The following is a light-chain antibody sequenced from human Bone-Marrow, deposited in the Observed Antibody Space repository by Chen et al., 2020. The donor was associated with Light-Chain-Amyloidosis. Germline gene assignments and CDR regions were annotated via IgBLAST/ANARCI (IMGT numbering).Light chain of an antibody. V-gene: IGLV3-21*02. CDR2: DDS. Sequence: SYVLTQPSSVSVAPGQTATIACGGNNIGSTSVHWYQPTPGQAPLLVVYDDSDRPSGIPERLSGSNSGNTATLTISRVEAGDEADYYCQVWDRSSDRPVFGGGTKLTAL. CDR3: QVWDRSSDRPV. J-gene: IGLJ3*02. CDR1: NIGSTS.